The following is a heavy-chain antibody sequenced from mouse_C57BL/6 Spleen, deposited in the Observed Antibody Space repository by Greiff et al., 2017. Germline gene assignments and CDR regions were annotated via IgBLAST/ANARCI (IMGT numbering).Heavy chain of an antibody. CDR2: IYPGDGDT. V-gene: IGHV1-82*01. J-gene: IGHJ2*01. Sequence: QVQLQQSGPELVKPGASVKISCKASGYAFSSSWMNWVKQRPGKGLEWIGRIYPGDGDTNYNGKFKGKATLTADKSSSTAYMQLSSLTSEDSAVYFCARSYDYNYFDYWGQGTTLTVSS. CDR1: GYAFSSSW. D-gene: IGHD2-4*01. CDR3: ARSYDYNYFDY.